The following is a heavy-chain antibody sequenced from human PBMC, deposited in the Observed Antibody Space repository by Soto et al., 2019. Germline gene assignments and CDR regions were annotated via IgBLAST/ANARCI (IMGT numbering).Heavy chain of an antibody. Sequence: QVQLVESGGGVVQPGRSLRLSCAASGFTFSSYAMHWVRQAPGKGLEWVAVISYDGSNKYYADSVKGRFTISRDNSKNTLYLQMNSLRADDTAVYYCARAQTWWIQVWLPLLDYWGQGTLVTVSS. J-gene: IGHJ4*02. D-gene: IGHD5-18*01. CDR2: ISYDGSNK. V-gene: IGHV3-30-3*01. CDR1: GFTFSSYA. CDR3: ARAQTWWIQVWLPLLDY.